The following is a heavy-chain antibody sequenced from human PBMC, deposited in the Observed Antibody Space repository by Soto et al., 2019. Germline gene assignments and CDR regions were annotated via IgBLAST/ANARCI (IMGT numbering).Heavy chain of an antibody. CDR1: GYSFTSYW. J-gene: IGHJ6*02. Sequence: PGESLKISCKGSGYSFTSYWISWVRQMPGKGLEWMGRIDPSDSYTNYSPSFQGHVTISADKSISTAYLQWSSLKASDTAMYYCARLSTMIVPDRTYGMDVWGQGTKVTVSS. CDR2: IDPSDSYT. CDR3: ARLSTMIVPDRTYGMDV. V-gene: IGHV5-10-1*01. D-gene: IGHD3-22*01.